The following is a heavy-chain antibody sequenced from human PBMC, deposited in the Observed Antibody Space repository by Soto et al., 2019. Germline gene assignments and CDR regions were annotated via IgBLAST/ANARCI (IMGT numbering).Heavy chain of an antibody. J-gene: IGHJ4*02. CDR1: GASIRSGGYY. Sequence: SETLSLTCSVSGASIRSGGYYWSWLRQSPGKGLEWIGHIYYTGSTFYSPSLKSRLTISLDTSKNQFSLDLRSVTAADTAMYYCARIEMDSIKWGRGTMLTVSS. D-gene: IGHD2-15*01. V-gene: IGHV4-31*03. CDR2: IYYTGST. CDR3: ARIEMDSIK.